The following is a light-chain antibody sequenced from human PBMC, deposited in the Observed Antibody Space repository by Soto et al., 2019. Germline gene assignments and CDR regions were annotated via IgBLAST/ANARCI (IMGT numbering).Light chain of an antibody. V-gene: IGKV1-8*01. Sequence: ANRMTQSPSSLSAYTGDRVTITCRASQGISSYLAWYQQKPGKAPKLLIYAASTLQSGVPSRFSGSGSGTDFTLTISCLQSEDFATYYCQQYYSYPLTFGGGTKVDIK. CDR3: QQYYSYPLT. CDR1: QGISSY. J-gene: IGKJ4*01. CDR2: AAS.